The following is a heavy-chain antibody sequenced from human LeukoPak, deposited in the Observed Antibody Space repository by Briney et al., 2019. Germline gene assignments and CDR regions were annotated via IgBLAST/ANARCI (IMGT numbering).Heavy chain of an antibody. V-gene: IGHV3-11*06. D-gene: IGHD4-17*01. CDR2: ISTRDSSSHT. CDR3: ATLRDYAWTH. CDR1: GFAFRDYY. J-gene: IGHJ4*02. Sequence: GGSLRLSCAASGFAFRDYYMSWIRQAPGKGLEWVSFISTRDSSSHTNYAESVRGRFTISRDDGQNSLYLQMNSLRAEDTALYYCATLRDYAWTHWGQGTLVTVSS.